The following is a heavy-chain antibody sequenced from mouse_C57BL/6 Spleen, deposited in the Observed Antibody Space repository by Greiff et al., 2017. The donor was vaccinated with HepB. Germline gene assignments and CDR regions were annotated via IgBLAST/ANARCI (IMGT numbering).Heavy chain of an antibody. CDR2: INPNNGGT. Sequence: EVKLQQSGPELVKPGASVKISCKASGYTFTDYYMNWVKQSHGKSLEWIGDINPNNGGTSYNQKFKGKATLTVDKSSSTAYMELRSLTSEDSAVYYCASVTTVDYAMDYWGQGTSVTVSS. CDR3: ASVTTVDYAMDY. V-gene: IGHV1-26*01. J-gene: IGHJ4*01. CDR1: GYTFTDYY. D-gene: IGHD1-1*01.